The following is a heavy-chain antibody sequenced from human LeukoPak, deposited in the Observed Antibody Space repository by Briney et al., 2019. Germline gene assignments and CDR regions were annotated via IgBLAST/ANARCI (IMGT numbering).Heavy chain of an antibody. V-gene: IGHV3-53*01. CDR3: ARGIAVAGTSYFDY. J-gene: IGHJ4*02. D-gene: IGHD6-19*01. CDR1: GFTVSSNY. CDR2: IYSGGST. Sequence: GGSLRLSCAASGFTVSSNYMSWVRQAPGKGLEWVSVIYSGGSTYYADSVKGRFTISRDNSKNTLYLQMNSLRAEDTAVYYCARGIAVAGTSYFDYWGQGTLVTVSS.